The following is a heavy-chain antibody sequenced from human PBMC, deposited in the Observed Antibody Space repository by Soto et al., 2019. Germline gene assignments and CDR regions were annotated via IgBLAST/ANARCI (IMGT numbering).Heavy chain of an antibody. Sequence: PGGSLRLSCVISGFKSDSYVIHWVRQTPGKGLQWVAAISSDGSFEHYIDSLKGRVTFSRDNSKNTLYLQMNSLRTEDTALYYCVTDVVQAAATDYWGQGTLVTVSS. V-gene: IGHV3-30*03. CDR3: VTDVVQAAATDY. D-gene: IGHD2-15*01. J-gene: IGHJ4*02. CDR2: ISSDGSFE. CDR1: GFKSDSYV.